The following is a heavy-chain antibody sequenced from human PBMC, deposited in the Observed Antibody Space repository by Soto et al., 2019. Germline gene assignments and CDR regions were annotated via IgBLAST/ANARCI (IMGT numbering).Heavy chain of an antibody. CDR1: GFTFSDYY. D-gene: IGHD4-4*01. CDR2: ISSSSSYT. CDR3: ARDTHGGRSNYDPYYYYGMDV. Sequence: VGSLSLSCAASGFTFSDYYMSWIRPAPGKGLEWVSYISSSSSYTNYADSVKGRFTISRDNAKNSLYLQMNSLRAEDTAVYYCARDTHGGRSNYDPYYYYGMDVWGQGTTVTVSS. J-gene: IGHJ6*02. V-gene: IGHV3-11*06.